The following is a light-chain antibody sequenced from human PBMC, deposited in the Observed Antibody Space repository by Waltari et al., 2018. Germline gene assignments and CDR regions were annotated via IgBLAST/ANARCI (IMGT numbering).Light chain of an antibody. Sequence: QLVLTQSPSASASLGASVRLTCTLSSGHSSNIIAWHQQQPEKGPRYLMKVNSEGSHSKGDGIPYRFSGSGYGAERYLTISGVQFEDEADYYCQTGGHGTWVFGGGTKLTVL. V-gene: IGLV4-69*01. CDR2: VNSEGSH. CDR3: QTGGHGTWV. CDR1: SGHSSNI. J-gene: IGLJ3*02.